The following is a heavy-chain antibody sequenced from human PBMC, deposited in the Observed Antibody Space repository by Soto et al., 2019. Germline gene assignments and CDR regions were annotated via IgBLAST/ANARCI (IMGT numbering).Heavy chain of an antibody. CDR2: IIPIFGTA. V-gene: IGHV1-69*13. J-gene: IGHJ5*02. CDR3: ASALRFLEWLFWPS. CDR1: GGTFSSYA. Sequence: SVKVSCKASGGTFSSYAISWVRQAPGQGLEWMGGIIPIFGTANYAQKFQGRVTITADESTSTASMELSSLRSEDTAVYYCASALRFLEWLFWPSWGQGTLVTVSS. D-gene: IGHD3-3*01.